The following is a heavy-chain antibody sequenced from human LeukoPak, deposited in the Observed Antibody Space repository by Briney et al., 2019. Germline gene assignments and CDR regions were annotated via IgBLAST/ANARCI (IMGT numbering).Heavy chain of an antibody. Sequence: ASVKVSCKASGCTFSSYAISWVRQAPGQGLEWMGRIIPILSIANYAQKFQGRVTITADKSTSTAYMELSRLRSEDTAVYYCARDVLGQWLWVDYWGQGTLVTVSS. D-gene: IGHD6-19*01. CDR1: GCTFSSYA. CDR3: ARDVLGQWLWVDY. J-gene: IGHJ4*02. CDR2: IIPILSIA. V-gene: IGHV1-69*04.